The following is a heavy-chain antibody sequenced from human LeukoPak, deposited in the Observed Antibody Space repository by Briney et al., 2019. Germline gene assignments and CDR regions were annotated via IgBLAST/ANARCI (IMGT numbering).Heavy chain of an antibody. D-gene: IGHD6-13*01. CDR2: IYYSGSI. J-gene: IGHJ4*02. CDR3: ARLIAADNYFDY. CDR1: GGSISSGDYY. V-gene: IGHV4-30-4*01. Sequence: SETLSLTCTVSGGSISSGDYYWSWIRQPPGKGLEWIGYIYYSGSIYYNPSLKSRVTISVDTSKNQFSLKLSSVTAADTAVYYCARLIAADNYFDYWGQGTLVTVSS.